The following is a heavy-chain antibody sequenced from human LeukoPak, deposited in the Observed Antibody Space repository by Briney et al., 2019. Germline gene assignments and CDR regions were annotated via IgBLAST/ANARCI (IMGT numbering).Heavy chain of an antibody. CDR3: ARLAAVPG. Sequence: ASVKVSCKASGYTFTGYYLHWVRQAPGQGLEWMGWIHPNSGGTNYAQRFQGRVTMTRDTSISTAYMELSSLRSDDTAVYYCARLAAVPGWGQGTLVTVSS. D-gene: IGHD6-19*01. V-gene: IGHV1-2*02. J-gene: IGHJ1*01. CDR1: GYTFTGYY. CDR2: IHPNSGGT.